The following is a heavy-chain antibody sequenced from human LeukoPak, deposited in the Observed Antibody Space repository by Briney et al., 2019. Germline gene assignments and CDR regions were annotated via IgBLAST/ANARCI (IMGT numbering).Heavy chain of an antibody. CDR3: AKGTRGWDTIYGGSDFFDY. Sequence: GGSLRLSCAASGFTFSSYAMSWVRQAPGKGLEWVSAISGSGGSTYYADSVKGRFTISRDNSKNTLYLQMNSLRAEDTAVYYCAKGTRGWDTIYGGSDFFDYWGQGTLVTVSS. CDR1: GFTFSSYA. J-gene: IGHJ4*02. D-gene: IGHD1-14*01. CDR2: ISGSGGST. V-gene: IGHV3-23*01.